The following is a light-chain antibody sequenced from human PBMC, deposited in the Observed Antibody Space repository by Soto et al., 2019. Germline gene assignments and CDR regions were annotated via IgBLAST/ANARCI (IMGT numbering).Light chain of an antibody. CDR2: KAS. CDR3: LQYNSYSTYT. V-gene: IGKV1-5*03. CDR1: QTINTW. J-gene: IGKJ2*01. Sequence: DIQMTQSPSILSASVGDRVTITCRASQTINTWLAWFQQKPGKAPKLLIYKASSLESGVPLRFSGSGSGTELTLTISILQPDDFETYYCLQYNSYSTYTFGQGTKLEIK.